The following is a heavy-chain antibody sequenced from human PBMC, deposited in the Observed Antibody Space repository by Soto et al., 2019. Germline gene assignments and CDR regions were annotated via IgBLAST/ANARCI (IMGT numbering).Heavy chain of an antibody. CDR1: GGSISSSSYY. V-gene: IGHV4-39*01. J-gene: IGHJ4*02. CDR2: IYYSGST. Sequence: QLQLQESGPGLVKPSETLSLTCTVSGGSISSSSYYWGWIRQPPGKGLEWIGNIYYSGSTYYNPSLKSRVTISVDKSKNQFSRKLSSVTAADTAVYYCARWGHYRSSSIYLGQGTLVTVSS. D-gene: IGHD6-6*01. CDR3: ARWGHYRSSSIY.